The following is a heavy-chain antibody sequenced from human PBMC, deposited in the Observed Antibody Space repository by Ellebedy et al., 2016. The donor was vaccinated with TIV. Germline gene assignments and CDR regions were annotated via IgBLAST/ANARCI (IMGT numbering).Heavy chain of an antibody. CDR3: ARAHYYYYGMDV. J-gene: IGHJ6*02. V-gene: IGHV4-59*01. CDR1: GGSISSYY. Sequence: SETLSLTXTVSGGSISSYYWSWIRQPPGKGLEWIGYIYYSGSTNYNPSLKSRVTISVDTSKNQFSLKLSSVTAADTAVYYCARAHYYYYGMDVWGQGATVTVSS. CDR2: IYYSGST.